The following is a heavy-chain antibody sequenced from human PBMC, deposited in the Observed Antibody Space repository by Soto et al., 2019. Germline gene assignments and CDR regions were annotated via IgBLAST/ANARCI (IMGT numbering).Heavy chain of an antibody. J-gene: IGHJ4*02. Sequence: KPSETLSLTCAVSGGSISSSNWWSWVRQPPGKGLEWIGEIYHSGTTNYNPSLKSRATISVDMSKNRFSLKLSSVTAADTAVYYCARRVDSSGFFDSWGQGTLVTVSS. CDR2: IYHSGTT. D-gene: IGHD6-19*01. CDR1: GGSISSSNW. V-gene: IGHV4-4*02. CDR3: ARRVDSSGFFDS.